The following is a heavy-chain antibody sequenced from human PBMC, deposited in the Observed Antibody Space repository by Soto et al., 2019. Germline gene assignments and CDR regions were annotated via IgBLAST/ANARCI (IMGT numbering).Heavy chain of an antibody. J-gene: IGHJ4*02. CDR3: ARSRPGESAFDY. Sequence: GPSVKVSCKASGGTFSSYAISWVRQAPGQGLEWMGGIIPIFGTANYAQKFQGRVTITADESTSTAYMELSSLRSEDTAVYYCARSRPGESAFDYWGQGTLVTVSS. CDR1: GGTFSSYA. D-gene: IGHD3-16*01. V-gene: IGHV1-69*13. CDR2: IIPIFGTA.